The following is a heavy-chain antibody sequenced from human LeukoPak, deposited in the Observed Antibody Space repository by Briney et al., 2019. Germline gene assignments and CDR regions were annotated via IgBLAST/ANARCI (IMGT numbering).Heavy chain of an antibody. D-gene: IGHD2-15*01. CDR2: INHSGST. CDR3: AGGKPHGGNPYYFDY. CDR1: GGSFSGYY. Sequence: PSETLSLTCAVYGGSFSGYYWSWIRQPPGKGLEWIGEINHSGSTNYNPSLKSRVTISVDTSKNQFSLKLSSVTAADTAVYYCAGGKPHGGNPYYFDYWGQGTLVTVSS. J-gene: IGHJ4*02. V-gene: IGHV4-34*01.